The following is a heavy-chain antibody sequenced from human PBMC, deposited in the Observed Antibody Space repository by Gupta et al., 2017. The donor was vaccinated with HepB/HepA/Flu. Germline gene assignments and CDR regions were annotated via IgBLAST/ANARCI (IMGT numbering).Heavy chain of an antibody. CDR3: AKESHSSGWYTEFGGGQSEGFDY. V-gene: IGHV3-9*01. D-gene: IGHD6-19*01. CDR2: ISWNSGSI. CDR1: GLAFDDYA. Sequence: EVQLVESGGGLVQPGRSLRLSCAASGLAFDDYAMHCVRQDPGKGLEWVSGISWNSGSIGYADSVKGRFTISRDNAKNSLDLQMNSLIAEDTALDYCAKESHSSGWYTEFGGGQSEGFDYWGQGTLVTVSS. J-gene: IGHJ4*02.